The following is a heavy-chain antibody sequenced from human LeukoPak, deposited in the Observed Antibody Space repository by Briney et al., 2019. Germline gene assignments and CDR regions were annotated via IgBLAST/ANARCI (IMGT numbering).Heavy chain of an antibody. CDR2: ISHSGIT. CDR3: ARGPRWLRTFDY. J-gene: IGHJ4*02. Sequence: SETPSLTCAGGSFSGYYWSWIRQPPGKGLEWIGEISHSGITNYNPSLKSRVTISVDTSKNQFSLKLRSVTAADTAVYYCARGPRWLRTFDYWGQGTLVTVSS. V-gene: IGHV4-34*01. CDR1: GSFSGYY. D-gene: IGHD5-12*01.